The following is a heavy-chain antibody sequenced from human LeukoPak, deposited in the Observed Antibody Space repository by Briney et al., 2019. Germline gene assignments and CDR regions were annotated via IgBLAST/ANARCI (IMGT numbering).Heavy chain of an antibody. CDR2: TYYRSKWYN. CDR1: GDSVSTNSAA. CDR3: ARDKGGSGYDHLDS. J-gene: IGHJ4*02. V-gene: IGHV6-1*01. Sequence: SQTLSLTCAISGDSVSTNSAAWNWIRQPPSRGLEWLGRTYYRSKWYNDYAVSVKSRITINPDTSKNQFSLQLNSVTPEDTAVYYRARDKGGSGYDHLDSWGQGTLVTVSS. D-gene: IGHD5-12*01.